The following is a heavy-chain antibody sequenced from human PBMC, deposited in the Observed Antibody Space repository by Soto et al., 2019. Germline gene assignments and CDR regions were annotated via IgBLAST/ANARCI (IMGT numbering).Heavy chain of an antibody. CDR3: AKDQMGRGWRTLDS. CDR2: ITYDGSST. Sequence: QVQMVESGGGVVQPGTSLRLSCVVTGLTFSGYGMHWVRQAPGKGLEWVADITYDGSSTYYADAVKGRFTVSRDNSKNILYLQMRSRRGDDTAMYYCAKDQMGRGWRTLDSWGQGTLVIVSS. D-gene: IGHD3-10*01. J-gene: IGHJ4*02. V-gene: IGHV3-30*18. CDR1: GLTFSGYG.